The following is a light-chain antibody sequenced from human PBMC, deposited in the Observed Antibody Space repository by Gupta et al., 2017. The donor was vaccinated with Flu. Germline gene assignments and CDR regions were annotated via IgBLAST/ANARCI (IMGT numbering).Light chain of an antibody. CDR2: KDT. CDR1: ALSSQY. Sequence: SYELTQPPSLSVSPGQTARITCSGDALSSQYTYWYQQKPRQAPVLVISKDTERPSGIPERFSGSNSGTTVTLTISGVQAEDEAAYYCQSADNSGTYVVFGGGTRLTV. CDR3: QSADNSGTYVV. J-gene: IGLJ2*01. V-gene: IGLV3-25*03.